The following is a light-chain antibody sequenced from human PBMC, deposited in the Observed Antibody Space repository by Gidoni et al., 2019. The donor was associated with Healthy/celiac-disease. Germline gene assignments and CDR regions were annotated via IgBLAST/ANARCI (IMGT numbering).Light chain of an antibody. CDR1: QSVLYSSNNKNY. Sequence: IVMTQSPHSLAVSLGERATINCKSSQSVLYSSNNKNYLAWYQQKPGQPPKLLIYWASTRESGVPDRFSGSGSGTDFTLTISSLQAEDVAVYYCQQYYSNPPTFGQGTKVEIK. CDR3: QQYYSNPPT. J-gene: IGKJ1*01. CDR2: WAS. V-gene: IGKV4-1*01.